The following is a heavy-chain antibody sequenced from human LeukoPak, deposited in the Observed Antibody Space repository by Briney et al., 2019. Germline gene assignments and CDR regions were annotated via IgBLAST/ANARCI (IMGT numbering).Heavy chain of an antibody. Sequence: GSLRLSCAASGFTFRSNTMNWVRQPLGKGLEWIGEIHHDGRINYNPSLKSRVTLSVDKSKNQFSLRLNSVTAADTAMYYCARSHDHLWGNYPDYWGQGTLVTVSS. D-gene: IGHD3-16*02. J-gene: IGHJ4*02. V-gene: IGHV4-4*02. CDR2: IHHDGRI. CDR1: GFTFRSNTM. CDR3: ARSHDHLWGNYPDY.